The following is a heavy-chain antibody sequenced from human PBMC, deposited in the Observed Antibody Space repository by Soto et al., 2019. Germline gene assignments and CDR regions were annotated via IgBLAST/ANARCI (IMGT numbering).Heavy chain of an antibody. D-gene: IGHD6-13*01. V-gene: IGHV4-39*07. J-gene: IGHJ6*02. Sequence: SETLSLTCTVSGSSISSSSYYWGWIRQPPGKGLEWIGSIYYSGSTYYNPSLKSRVTISVDTSKNQLSLKLSSVTAADTAVYYCASSNIAAAGFYYYGMDVWGRGTTVTVS. CDR3: ASSNIAAAGFYYYGMDV. CDR1: GSSISSSSYY. CDR2: IYYSGST.